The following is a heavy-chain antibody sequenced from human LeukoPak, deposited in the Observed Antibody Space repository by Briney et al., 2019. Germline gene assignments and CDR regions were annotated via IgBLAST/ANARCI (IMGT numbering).Heavy chain of an antibody. CDR3: ARDRDYYDSSPVY. V-gene: IGHV3-23*01. D-gene: IGHD3-22*01. CDR1: GFTFSSYA. J-gene: IGHJ4*02. CDR2: ISGSGGST. Sequence: GGSLRLSCAASGFTFSSYAMSWVRQAPGKGLEWVSAISGSGGSTYYADSVKGRFTISRDNSKNTLYLQMNSLRAEDTAVYYCARDRDYYDSSPVYWGQGTLVTVSS.